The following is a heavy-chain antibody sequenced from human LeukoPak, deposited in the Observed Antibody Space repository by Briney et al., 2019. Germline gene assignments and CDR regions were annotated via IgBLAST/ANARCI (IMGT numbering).Heavy chain of an antibody. CDR1: GGSISSGGYY. V-gene: IGHV4-30-2*01. J-gene: IGHJ4*02. Sequence: SQTLSLTCTVSGGSISSGGYYWSRIRQPPGKGLEWIGYIYHSGSTYYNPSLKSRVTISVDRSKNQFSLKLSSVTAADTAVYYCARVVGATTGFDYWGQGTLVTVSS. CDR2: IYHSGST. D-gene: IGHD1-26*01. CDR3: ARVVGATTGFDY.